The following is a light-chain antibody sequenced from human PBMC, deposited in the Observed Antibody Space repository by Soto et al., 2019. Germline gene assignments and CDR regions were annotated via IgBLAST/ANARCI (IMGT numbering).Light chain of an antibody. CDR2: GAS. CDR1: QSVSSN. J-gene: IGKJ1*01. V-gene: IGKV3-15*01. CDR3: QQYNNWPPKWT. Sequence: EIVMTQSPATLSVSPGERATLSFSASQSVSSNLAWYQQKPGQAPRLLIYGASTRATGIPARFSGSGSGTEFTLTISSLQSEDFAVYYCQQYNNWPPKWTFGQGTKVDIK.